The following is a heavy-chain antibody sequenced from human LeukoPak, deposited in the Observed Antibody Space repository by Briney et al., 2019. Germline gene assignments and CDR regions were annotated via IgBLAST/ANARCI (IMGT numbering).Heavy chain of an antibody. J-gene: IGHJ6*03. D-gene: IGHD2-2*01. CDR2: IYYSGST. CDR1: GGSISSYY. CDR3: ARNIVVVPAASYNYYYYYMDV. Sequence: SETLSLTCTVSGGSISSYYWGWIRQPPGKGLEWIGSIYYSGSTYYNPSLKSRVTISVDTSKNQFSLKLSSVTAADTAVYYCARNIVVVPAASYNYYYYYMDVWGKGTTVTISS. V-gene: IGHV4-39*07.